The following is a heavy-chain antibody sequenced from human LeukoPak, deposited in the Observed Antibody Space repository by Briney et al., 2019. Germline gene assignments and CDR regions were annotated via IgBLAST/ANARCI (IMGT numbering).Heavy chain of an antibody. CDR3: AKDDGPYDFWSGYSGGYFDY. V-gene: IGHV3-30*18. Sequence: GGSLRLSCAASGFTFSSYGMHWVRQAPGKGLEWVAVISYDGSNKYYADSVKGRFTISRDNSKNTLYLQMNSLRAEDTAVYYCAKDDGPYDFWSGYSGGYFDYWGQGTLVTVSS. D-gene: IGHD3-3*01. J-gene: IGHJ4*02. CDR2: ISYDGSNK. CDR1: GFTFSSYG.